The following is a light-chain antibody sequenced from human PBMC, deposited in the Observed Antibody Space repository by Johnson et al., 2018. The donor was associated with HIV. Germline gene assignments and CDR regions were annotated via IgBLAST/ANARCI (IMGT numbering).Light chain of an antibody. CDR2: ENN. J-gene: IGLJ1*01. CDR1: SSNIGNNY. Sequence: HSVLTQPPSVSAAPGQKVTISCSGSSSNIGNNYVSWYQHLPGTAPKLLIYENNKRPSGIPDRFSGSKSGTSATLGITGLQTGDEADYYCGTWDSSLSGVFGTGTKVTVL. V-gene: IGLV1-51*02. CDR3: GTWDSSLSGV.